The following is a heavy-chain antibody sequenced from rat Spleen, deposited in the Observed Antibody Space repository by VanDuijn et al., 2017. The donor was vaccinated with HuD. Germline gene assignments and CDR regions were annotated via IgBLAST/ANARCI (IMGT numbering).Heavy chain of an antibody. CDR2: ISYDGSRS. Sequence: EVQLVESGEGLVQPGRSLKLSCAASGFTFINYGMAWVRQAPTRGLEWVAAISYDGSRSYYRDSVKGRFTISRDNAKNTLYLQMDSLRSEDTATYYCTRGEQLGGDYWGQGTLVTVSS. CDR3: TRGEQLGGDY. D-gene: IGHD1-10*01. J-gene: IGHJ3*01. V-gene: IGHV5-29*01. CDR1: GFTFINYG.